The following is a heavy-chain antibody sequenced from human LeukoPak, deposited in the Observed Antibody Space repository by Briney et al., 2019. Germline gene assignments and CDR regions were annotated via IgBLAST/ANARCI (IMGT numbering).Heavy chain of an antibody. CDR3: ARGRDYYDSSGYYSRQLYFDY. D-gene: IGHD3-22*01. V-gene: IGHV4-59*12. Sequence: PSETLSLTCTVSGGSISTYYWTWIRQPPGKGLEWIGYIYYSGSTNYNPSLKSRVTISVDTSKNQFSLKLSSVTAADTAVYYCARGRDYYDSSGYYSRQLYFDYWGQGTLVTVSS. J-gene: IGHJ4*02. CDR2: IYYSGST. CDR1: GGSISTYY.